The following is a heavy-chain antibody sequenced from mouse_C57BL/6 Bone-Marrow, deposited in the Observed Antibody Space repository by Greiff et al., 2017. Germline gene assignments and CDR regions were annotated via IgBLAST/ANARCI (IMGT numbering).Heavy chain of an antibody. CDR1: GFTFSSYA. CDR3: AAPLFITTVVAGDYAMDY. J-gene: IGHJ4*01. V-gene: IGHV5-4*01. CDR2: ISDGGSYT. D-gene: IGHD1-1*01. Sequence: EVQLQESGGGLVKPGGSLKLSCAASGFTFSSYAMSWVRQTPEKRLEWVATISDGGSYTYYPDNVKGRFTISRDNAKNNLYLQMSHLKSEDTAMYYCAAPLFITTVVAGDYAMDYWGQGTSVTVSS.